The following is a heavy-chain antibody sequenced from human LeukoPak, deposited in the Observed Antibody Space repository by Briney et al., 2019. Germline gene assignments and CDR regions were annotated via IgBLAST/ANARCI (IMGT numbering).Heavy chain of an antibody. CDR3: ARNNFWSGQYYFDY. CDR2: IYYSGST. J-gene: IGHJ4*02. Sequence: PSETLSLTCTVSGGSISSYYWSWIRQPPGKGLEWIGYIYYSGSTNYNPSLKSRVAISVDTSKNQFSLKLSSVTAADTAVYYCARNNFWSGQYYFDYWGQGTLVTVSS. D-gene: IGHD3-3*01. V-gene: IGHV4-59*08. CDR1: GGSISSYY.